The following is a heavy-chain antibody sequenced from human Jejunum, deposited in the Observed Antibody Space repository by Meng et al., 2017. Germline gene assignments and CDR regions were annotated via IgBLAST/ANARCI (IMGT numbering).Heavy chain of an antibody. V-gene: IGHV1-2*04. CDR2: TNPDTGGT. J-gene: IGHJ4*02. CDR3: ARDAGSFLDYYFDS. CDR1: GYTFSDHY. Sequence: QVQLVQSGAEVKKSGASVKVACKASGYTFSDHYIHWVRQAPGQGLEWMGWTNPDTGGTNYAQKFQGWVTMTRDTSISTAYMELRRLRSDDTAVYCCARDAGSFLDYYFDSWGQGTLVTVSS. D-gene: IGHD1-1*01.